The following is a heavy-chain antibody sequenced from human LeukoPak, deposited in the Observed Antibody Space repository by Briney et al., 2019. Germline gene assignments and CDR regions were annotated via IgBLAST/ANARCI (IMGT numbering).Heavy chain of an antibody. D-gene: IGHD3-22*01. CDR1: GGTFSSYA. J-gene: IGHJ4*02. CDR2: IIPIFGTT. Sequence: SVKVSCKASGGTFSSYAISWVRQAPGQGLEWMGGIIPIFGTTNYAQKFRGRVTITADKSTRTAYMELSSLRSEDTAVYYCARLIGVVQDYWGQGTLVTVSS. V-gene: IGHV1-69*06. CDR3: ARLIGVVQDY.